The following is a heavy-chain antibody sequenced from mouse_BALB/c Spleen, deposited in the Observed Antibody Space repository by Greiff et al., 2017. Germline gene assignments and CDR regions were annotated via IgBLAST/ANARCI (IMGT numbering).Heavy chain of an antibody. CDR1: GFNIKDYY. V-gene: IGHV14-1*02. CDR3: ASRGGSSFMDY. J-gene: IGHJ4*01. D-gene: IGHD1-1*01. Sequence: VQLKESGAELVRPGALVKLSCKASGFNIKDYYMHWVKQRPEQGLEWIGWIDPENGNTIYDPKFQGKASITADTSSNTAYLQLSSLTSEDTAVYYCASRGGSSFMDYGGQGTSVTVSS. CDR2: IDPENGNT.